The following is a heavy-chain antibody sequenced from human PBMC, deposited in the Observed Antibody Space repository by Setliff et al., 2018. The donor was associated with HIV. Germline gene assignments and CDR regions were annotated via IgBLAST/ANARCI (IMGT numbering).Heavy chain of an antibody. V-gene: IGHV1-3*01. CDR3: VRGIESGAWIIDY. J-gene: IGHJ4*02. D-gene: IGHD2-21*02. CDR2: VNAGNGKT. Sequence: ASVKVSCKASGYTFASHSMHWVRQAPGQRFEWMGWVNAGNGKTEYSKKFQDRVIIWRDTSANIAYMDLTSLRSEDTAVYFCVRGIESGAWIIDYWGQGTLVTVSS. CDR1: GYTFASHS.